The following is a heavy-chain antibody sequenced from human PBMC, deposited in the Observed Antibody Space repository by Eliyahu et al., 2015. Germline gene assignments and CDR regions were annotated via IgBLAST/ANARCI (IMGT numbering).Heavy chain of an antibody. CDR3: ARGEVYCSSTSCYESWFDP. D-gene: IGHD2-2*01. V-gene: IGHV4-34*01. CDR2: INYSGGT. J-gene: IGHJ5*02. Sequence: QVQLQQWGAGLLKPSETLSLTCAVYGGSFSGXYWSWIRQPPGKGLEWIGEINYSGGTNYNPSLKSRVTISVDTSKNQFSLKLSSVTAADTAVYYCARGEVYCSSTSCYESWFDPWGQGTLVTVSS. CDR1: GGSFSGXY.